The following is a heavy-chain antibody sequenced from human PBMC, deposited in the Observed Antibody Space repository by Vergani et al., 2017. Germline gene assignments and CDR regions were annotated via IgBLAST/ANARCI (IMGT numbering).Heavy chain of an antibody. CDR3: AKAYYDYYYYYGMDV. CDR2: ISDNGGTT. CDR1: GFSFTSYG. J-gene: IGHJ6*02. V-gene: IGHV3-23*04. D-gene: IGHD3-3*01. Sequence: VQLVESGGGVVQPGRSLRLSCAASGFSFTSYGMHWVRQAPGKGLEWVSIISDNGGTTYYADSVKGRFTISRDNSKDTLYLQMNSLRAEDTAVYYCAKAYYDYYYYYGMDVWGQGTTVTVSS.